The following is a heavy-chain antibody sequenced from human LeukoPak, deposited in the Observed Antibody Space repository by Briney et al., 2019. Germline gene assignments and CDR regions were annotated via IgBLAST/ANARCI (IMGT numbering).Heavy chain of an antibody. D-gene: IGHD3-16*01. Sequence: PSETLSLTCTVSGGSISSYYWSWIRQPPGKGLEWIGYIYYSGNTNYNPSLKSRVTISIDTSKNQFSLKLSSVTAADTAVYYCSRVGQGSFDYWGQGSLVTASS. CDR3: SRVGQGSFDY. CDR2: IYYSGNT. J-gene: IGHJ4*02. CDR1: GGSISSYY. V-gene: IGHV4-59*01.